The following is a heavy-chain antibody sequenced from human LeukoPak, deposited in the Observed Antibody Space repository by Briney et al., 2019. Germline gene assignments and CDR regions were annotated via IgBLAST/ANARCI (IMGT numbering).Heavy chain of an antibody. J-gene: IGHJ4*02. Sequence: GGSLRLSCAASGFTFSSYAMSWVRQAPGKGLEWVSGISGSGGMTYYADSVKGRFTMSRDNSKNTLYLQMNSLRAEDTAVYYCAKSGTIEMATILSDWFDYWGQGTLVTVSS. CDR2: ISGSGGMT. D-gene: IGHD5-24*01. CDR1: GFTFSSYA. CDR3: AKSGTIEMATILSDWFDY. V-gene: IGHV3-23*01.